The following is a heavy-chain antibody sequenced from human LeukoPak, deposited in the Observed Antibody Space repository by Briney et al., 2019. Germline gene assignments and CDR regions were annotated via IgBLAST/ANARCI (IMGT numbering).Heavy chain of an antibody. J-gene: IGHJ5*02. CDR3: ARRVQWLAYNWFDP. CDR1: GGSIGVYY. D-gene: IGHD6-19*01. CDR2: IYTSGST. Sequence: PSETLSLTGTFLGGSIGVYYGGGIRNPPGRGRKGIGYIYTSGSTNYNPSLKSRVTISVDTSKNQFSLKLSSVTAADTAVYYCARRVQWLAYNWFDPWGQGTLVTVSS. V-gene: IGHV4-4*09.